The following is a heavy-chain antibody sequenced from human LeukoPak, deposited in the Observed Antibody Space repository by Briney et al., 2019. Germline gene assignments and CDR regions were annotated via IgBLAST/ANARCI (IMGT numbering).Heavy chain of an antibody. D-gene: IGHD3-22*01. CDR3: ARGIPGYFGTSGYYYEY. J-gene: IGHJ4*02. Sequence: SETLSLTYAVSGDSISSNYWRTWVRQPPGKGLEWIGEIHHSGSTNYSPSLKSRVTVSVDNSRNDFSLSLTSVSAADTAVYYCARGIPGYFGTSGYYYEYWGQGTLVTVSS. V-gene: IGHV4-4*02. CDR2: IHHSGST. CDR1: GDSISSNYW.